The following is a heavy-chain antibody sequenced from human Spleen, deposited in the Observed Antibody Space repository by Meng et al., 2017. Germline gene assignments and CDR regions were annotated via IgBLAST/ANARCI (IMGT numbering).Heavy chain of an antibody. D-gene: IGHD2-15*01. V-gene: IGHV3-73*01. CDR2: IRSKTGSYAT. CDR1: GFIFSDSD. J-gene: IGHJ3*02. CDR3: TVYSRGHI. Sequence: GESLKISCVVSGFIFSDSDVHWVRQASGRGLEWVGRIRSKTGSYATAFAASVKGRCTISRDDSENTAYLYLSSLKTEDTAVYYCTVYSRGHIWGHGTMVTVSS.